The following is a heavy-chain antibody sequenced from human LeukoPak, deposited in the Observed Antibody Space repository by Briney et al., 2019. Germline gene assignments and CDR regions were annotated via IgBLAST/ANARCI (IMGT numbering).Heavy chain of an antibody. CDR3: AKAPVTSCRGAYCYPFDS. D-gene: IGHD2-21*01. CDR2: TSSSDAGT. CDR1: GFTLSIYA. V-gene: IGHV3-23*01. J-gene: IGHJ4*02. Sequence: GGSLRLSCAASGFTLSIYAMSWVRQAPGKGLEWVSATSSSDAGTYYADSVRGRFTISRDNSKNTLYLQMNSLRAEDAAVYYCAKAPVTSCRGAYCYPFDSWGQGTLVTVSS.